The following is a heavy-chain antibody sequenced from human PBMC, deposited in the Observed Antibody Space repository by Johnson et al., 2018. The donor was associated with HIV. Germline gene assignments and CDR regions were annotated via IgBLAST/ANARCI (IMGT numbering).Heavy chain of an antibody. V-gene: IGHV3-30*04. D-gene: IGHD4-23*01. J-gene: IGHJ3*02. CDR2: ISYDGSNK. CDR3: ARIVRMTTVVIGDAFDI. CDR1: GFTFSSYA. Sequence: QVQLVESGGGVVQPGRSLRLSCAASGFTFSSYAMHWVRQAPGKGLEWVAVISYDGSNKYYADSVKGRFTISRDNSKNTLYLQMNSLRAEDTAVYYCARIVRMTTVVIGDAFDIWGQGTMVTVSS.